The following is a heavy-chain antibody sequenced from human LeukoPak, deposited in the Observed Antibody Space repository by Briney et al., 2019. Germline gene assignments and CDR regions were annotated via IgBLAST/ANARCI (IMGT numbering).Heavy chain of an antibody. CDR1: GGSISSSSYY. J-gene: IGHJ6*03. CDR2: IYYSGST. V-gene: IGHV4-39*01. CDR3: ARLSHDYGDYYYYMDV. Sequence: SETLSHTCTVSGGSISSSSYYWGWIRQPPGKGLERIGSIYYSGSTYYNPSLKSRVTISVDTSKNQFSLKLSSVTAADTAVYYCARLSHDYGDYYYYMDVWGKGTTVTVSS. D-gene: IGHD4-17*01.